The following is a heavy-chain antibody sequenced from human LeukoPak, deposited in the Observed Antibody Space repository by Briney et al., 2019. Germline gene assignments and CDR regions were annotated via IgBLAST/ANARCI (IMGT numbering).Heavy chain of an antibody. CDR3: ARDLNPGNWFDP. Sequence: EASEKVSCKDSGYIFTGYYMHWVRQAPGLGLELMGRINPNSGDTNYAQKFQGRVTMTRDTSINTVYMELRRLRSDDTAVYYCARDLNPGNWFDPWGQGTLVTVSS. CDR1: GYIFTGYY. V-gene: IGHV1-2*06. J-gene: IGHJ5*02. D-gene: IGHD3-9*01. CDR2: INPNSGDT.